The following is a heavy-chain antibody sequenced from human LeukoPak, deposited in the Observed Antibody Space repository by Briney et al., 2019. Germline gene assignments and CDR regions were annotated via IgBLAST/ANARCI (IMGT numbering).Heavy chain of an antibody. V-gene: IGHV4-59*01. CDR2: VYYSGGT. Sequence: SETLSLTCTVSGGSISIYYWSWTRQPPGKGLEWIGYVYYSGGTHNNPSLKSRLTISVDTSKNQFSLNLTSVTAADTAVYYCARTYGSGSHDYWGQGTLVTVSS. CDR1: GGSISIYY. D-gene: IGHD3-10*01. J-gene: IGHJ4*02. CDR3: ARTYGSGSHDY.